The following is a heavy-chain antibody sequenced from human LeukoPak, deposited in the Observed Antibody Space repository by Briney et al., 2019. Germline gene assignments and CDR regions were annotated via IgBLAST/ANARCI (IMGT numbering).Heavy chain of an antibody. D-gene: IGHD5-24*01. Sequence: GGSLRLSCAASGFTFSDYTMNWVRQAPGKGLEWVSSVSISGSYIYYADSVKGRFTISRDNAKNSLYLQMNSLRADDTAVYYCRGGGGGGYNFGLYWGQGTLVTVSS. CDR3: RGGGGGGYNFGLY. CDR2: VSISGSYI. J-gene: IGHJ4*02. CDR1: GFTFSDYT. V-gene: IGHV3-21*01.